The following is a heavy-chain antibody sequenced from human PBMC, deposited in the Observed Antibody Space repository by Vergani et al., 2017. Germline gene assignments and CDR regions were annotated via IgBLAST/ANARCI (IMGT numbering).Heavy chain of an antibody. V-gene: IGHV3-7*03. D-gene: IGHD3-22*01. J-gene: IGHJ3*02. Sequence: EVQLVESGGGLVQPGGSLRLSCAASGFTFSSYWMSWVRQAPGQGLEWVANIKQDGSEKYYVDSVKGRFTISRDNAKNSLYLQMNSLRAEDTAVYYCAKYLDVSPQSSYDSSGYYYGNAFDIWGQGTMVTVSS. CDR1: GFTFSSYW. CDR2: IKQDGSEK. CDR3: AKYLDVSPQSSYDSSGYYYGNAFDI.